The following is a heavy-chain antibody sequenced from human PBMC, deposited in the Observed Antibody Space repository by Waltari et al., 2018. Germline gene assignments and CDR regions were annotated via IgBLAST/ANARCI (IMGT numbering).Heavy chain of an antibody. Sequence: QLQLQESGPGLVKPSETLSLTCTVSGGSISSSSYYWGWIRQPPGKGLEWIGSIYYSGSTYDNPSLKSRVTISVDTSKNQFSLKLSSVTAADTAVYYCARPDDFSAAFDIWGQGTMVTVSS. J-gene: IGHJ3*02. V-gene: IGHV4-39*01. CDR1: GGSISSSSYY. CDR2: IYYSGST. CDR3: ARPDDFSAAFDI. D-gene: IGHD3-3*01.